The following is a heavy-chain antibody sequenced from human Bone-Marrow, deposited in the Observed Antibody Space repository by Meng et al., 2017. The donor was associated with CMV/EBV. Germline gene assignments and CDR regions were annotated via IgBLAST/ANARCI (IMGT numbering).Heavy chain of an antibody. CDR3: ARDIVWLRGLDY. V-gene: IGHV4-39*07. J-gene: IGHJ4*02. CDR2: IYYSGST. D-gene: IGHD5-12*01. Sequence: WVRQAPGKGLEWIGSIYYSGSTYYNPSLKSRVTISVDTSKNQFSLKLSSVTAADTAVYYCARDIVWLRGLDYWGQGTLVTVSS.